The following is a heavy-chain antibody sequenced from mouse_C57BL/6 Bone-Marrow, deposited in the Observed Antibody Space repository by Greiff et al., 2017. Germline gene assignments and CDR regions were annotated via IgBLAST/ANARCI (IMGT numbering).Heavy chain of an antibody. Sequence: EVKLVESGGGLVQPGGSLKLSCAASGFTFSDYYMYWVRQTPEKRLEWVAYISNGGGSTYYPDTVKGRFTISRDNAKNTLYLQMSRLKSEDTAMYYGARHGWLLPNYYAMDYWGQGTSVTVSS. D-gene: IGHD2-3*01. CDR1: GFTFSDYY. CDR2: ISNGGGST. J-gene: IGHJ4*01. CDR3: ARHGWLLPNYYAMDY. V-gene: IGHV5-12*01.